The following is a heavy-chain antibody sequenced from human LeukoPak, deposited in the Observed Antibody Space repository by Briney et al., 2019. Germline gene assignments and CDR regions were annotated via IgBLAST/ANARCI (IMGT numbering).Heavy chain of an antibody. CDR1: GFTFSSYE. Sequence: GGSLRLSCAVSGFTFSSYEMNWVRQAPGKGLEWVSRIGTAGDTYYPDSVKGRFTISRENGKNSLYLQMNGLRAGDTAMYYCARAGYYGSGSYYAFDIWGQGTMVTVSS. V-gene: IGHV3-13*01. J-gene: IGHJ3*02. CDR2: IGTAGDT. D-gene: IGHD3-10*01. CDR3: ARAGYYGSGSYYAFDI.